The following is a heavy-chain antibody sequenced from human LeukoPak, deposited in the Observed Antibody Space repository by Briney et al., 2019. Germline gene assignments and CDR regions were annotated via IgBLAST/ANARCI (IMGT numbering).Heavy chain of an antibody. CDR3: TSPPSSYYDSSGYSLYAFDV. Sequence: PSETLSLTCTVSGGSISNTSYYWGWIRQPPGMALEWIGHIYYSGSTFYNPSVESRVTISIDTSKNQFSLMLGSVTAADTAVYYCTSPPSSYYDSSGYSLYAFDVWGQGTMVTVSS. J-gene: IGHJ3*01. D-gene: IGHD3-22*01. CDR2: IYYSGST. V-gene: IGHV4-39*01. CDR1: GGSISNTSYY.